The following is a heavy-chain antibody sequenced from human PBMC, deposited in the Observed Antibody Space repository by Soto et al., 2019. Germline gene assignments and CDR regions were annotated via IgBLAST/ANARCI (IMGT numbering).Heavy chain of an antibody. D-gene: IGHD3-9*01. CDR2: IYYSGST. J-gene: IGHJ4*02. CDR3: ASSRIYYDILTGVFDY. CDR1: GGSISSSSYY. Sequence: PSETLSLTCTVSGGSISSSSYYWGWIRQPPGKGLEWIGSIYYSGSTYYNPSLKSRVTISVDTSKNQFSLKLSSVTAADTAVYYCASSRIYYDILTGVFDYWGQGTLVTVSS. V-gene: IGHV4-39*01.